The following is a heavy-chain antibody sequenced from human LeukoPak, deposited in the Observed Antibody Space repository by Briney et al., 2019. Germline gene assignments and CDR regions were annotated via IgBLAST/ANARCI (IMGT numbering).Heavy chain of an antibody. CDR3: AKALSGGVYYDSSGYRDY. V-gene: IGHV3-23*01. D-gene: IGHD3-22*01. Sequence: PGGSLRLSCAASGFTFSSYAMSWVRQAPGKGLEWVSAISGSGGSTYYADSVKGRFTISRDNSKNTLYLQMNSLRAEDTAVYYCAKALSGGVYYDSSGYRDYWGQGTLVTVSS. CDR2: ISGSGGST. CDR1: GFTFSSYA. J-gene: IGHJ4*02.